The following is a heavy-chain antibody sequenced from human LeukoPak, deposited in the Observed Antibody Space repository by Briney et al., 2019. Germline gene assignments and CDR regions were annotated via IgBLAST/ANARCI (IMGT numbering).Heavy chain of an antibody. Sequence: GGSLRLSCAASGFTFSSFAMSWVRQAPGKGLEWVAVISYDGSNKYYADSVKGRFTISRDNSKNTLYLQMNSLRAEDTAVYYCAKYAWGSDYWGQGTLVTVSS. CDR2: ISYDGSNK. V-gene: IGHV3-30*18. J-gene: IGHJ4*02. D-gene: IGHD7-27*01. CDR3: AKYAWGSDY. CDR1: GFTFSSFA.